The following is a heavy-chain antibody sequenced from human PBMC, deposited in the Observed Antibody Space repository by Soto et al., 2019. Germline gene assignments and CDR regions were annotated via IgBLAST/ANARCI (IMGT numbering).Heavy chain of an antibody. CDR3: AKSIVVVVAATDPFDY. Sequence: GGSLRLSCAASGFTFSSYAMSWVRQAPGKGLEWVSAISGSGGSTYYADSVKGRFTISRDNSKNTLYLQMNSLRAEDMAVYYCAKSIVVVVAATDPFDYWGQGTLVTVSS. D-gene: IGHD2-15*01. CDR1: GFTFSSYA. CDR2: ISGSGGST. J-gene: IGHJ4*02. V-gene: IGHV3-23*01.